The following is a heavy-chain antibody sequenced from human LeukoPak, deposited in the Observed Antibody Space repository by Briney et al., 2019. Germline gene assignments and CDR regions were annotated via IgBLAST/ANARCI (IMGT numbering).Heavy chain of an antibody. V-gene: IGHV6-1*01. Sequence: SQTLSLTCVISGDSVSSSRSAWNWIRQSPSRGLEWLGRTYYRSGWYNDYAVSVKSRITISPDTSKNQFSLQLNPLTPEDTAVYFCARVNSWTEEPDTGFDYWGQGTLVTVSS. J-gene: IGHJ4*02. CDR3: ARVNSWTEEPDTGFDY. D-gene: IGHD1-14*01. CDR2: TYYRSGWYN. CDR1: GDSVSSSRSA.